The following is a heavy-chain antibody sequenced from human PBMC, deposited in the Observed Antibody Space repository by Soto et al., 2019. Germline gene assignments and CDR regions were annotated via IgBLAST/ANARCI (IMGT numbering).Heavy chain of an antibody. V-gene: IGHV1-69*12. CDR2: IIRIFGTA. J-gene: IGHJ6*02. CDR1: GGTFSSYA. Sequence: QVQLVQSGAEVKKPGSSVKVSCKASGGTFSSYAISWVRQAPGQGLEWMGGIIRIFGTADYAQKFQGRVTITADESTSPAYMELSSLRSEDTAVYSCATPPAGYYYYGMDVWGQGTTVTVSS. CDR3: ATPPAGYYYYGMDV.